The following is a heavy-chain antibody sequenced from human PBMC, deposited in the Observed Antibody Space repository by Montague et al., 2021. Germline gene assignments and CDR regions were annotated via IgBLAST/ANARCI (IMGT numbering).Heavy chain of an antibody. J-gene: IGHJ5*02. Sequence: SLRLSCAASGFTFSTFPMHRVRQAPGKGLEWVALISHDGSNKYYADSVRGRFTVSRDNSKNTLYLQTSSLRADDTAVYYCARWRAYYDSSGYAAWGRGTLVTVSS. V-gene: IGHV3-30-3*01. CDR3: ARWRAYYDSSGYAA. CDR2: ISHDGSNK. D-gene: IGHD3-22*01. CDR1: GFTFSTFP.